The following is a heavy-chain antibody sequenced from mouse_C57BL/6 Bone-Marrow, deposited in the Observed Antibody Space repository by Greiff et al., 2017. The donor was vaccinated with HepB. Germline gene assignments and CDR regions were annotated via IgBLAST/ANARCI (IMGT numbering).Heavy chain of an antibody. CDR3: TTRHTVTPDY. D-gene: IGHD1-1*01. CDR2: IDPENGDT. J-gene: IGHJ2*01. V-gene: IGHV14-4*01. CDR1: GFNIKDDY. Sequence: VHVKQSGAELVRPGASVKLSCTASGFNIKDDYMHWVKQRPEQGLEWIGWIDPENGDTEYASKFQGKATITADTSSNTAYLQLSSLTSEDTAVYYCTTRHTVTPDYWGQGTTLTVSS.